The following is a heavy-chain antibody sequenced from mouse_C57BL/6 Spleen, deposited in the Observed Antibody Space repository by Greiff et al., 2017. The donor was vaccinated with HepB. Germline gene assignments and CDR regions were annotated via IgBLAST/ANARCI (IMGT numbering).Heavy chain of an antibody. Sequence: EVKLQESGGGLVKPGGSLKLSCAASGFTFSSYAMSWVRQTPEKRLEWVATISDGGSYTYYPVNVKGRFTISRNKAKNNLYLQMSHLKSEDTAMYYCARDLYGSSHWSFDVWCTGTTVTVSS. D-gene: IGHD1-1*01. CDR3: ARDLYGSSHWSFDV. CDR1: GFTFSSYA. CDR2: ISDGGSYT. J-gene: IGHJ1*03. V-gene: IGHV5-4*01.